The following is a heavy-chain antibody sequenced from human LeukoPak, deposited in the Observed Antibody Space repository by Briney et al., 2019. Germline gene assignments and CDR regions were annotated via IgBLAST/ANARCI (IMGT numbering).Heavy chain of an antibody. J-gene: IGHJ4*02. D-gene: IGHD1-26*01. CDR2: INSDGSST. CDR3: AREGLVGATDY. CDR1: GFTFSSYW. Sequence: PGGSLRLSGAASGFTFSSYWMHWVRQAPGKGLVWVSRINSDGSSTSYADSVKGRFTISRDNAKNTLYLQMNSLRAEDTAVYYCAREGLVGATDYWGQGTLVTVSS. V-gene: IGHV3-74*01.